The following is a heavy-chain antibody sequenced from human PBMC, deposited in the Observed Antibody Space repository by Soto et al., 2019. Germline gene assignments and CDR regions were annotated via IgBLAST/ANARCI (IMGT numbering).Heavy chain of an antibody. CDR2: ISYDGSNK. CDR3: ARFRGRGPGDY. J-gene: IGHJ4*02. Sequence: QVQLVESGGGVVQPGRSLRLSCAASGFTFSSYGMHWVRQAPGKGLEWVAVISYDGSNKYYADSVKGRFTISRDNSKNTLYLQMNSLRAEDTAVYYCARFRGRGPGDYWGQGTLVTVSS. D-gene: IGHD3-10*01. V-gene: IGHV3-30*03. CDR1: GFTFSSYG.